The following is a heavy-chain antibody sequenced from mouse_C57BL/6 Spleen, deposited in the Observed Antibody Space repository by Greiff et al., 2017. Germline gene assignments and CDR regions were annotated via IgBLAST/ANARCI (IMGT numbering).Heavy chain of an antibody. D-gene: IGHD1-1*01. Sequence: QVQLKQSGPELVKPGASVKISCKASGYAFSSSWMNWVKQRPGKGLEWIGRIYPGDGDTNYNGKFKGKATLTAHKSSSTAYMQLSSLTSEDSAVYFCARKTTVVDFDYWGQGTTLTVSS. CDR3: ARKTTVVDFDY. CDR1: GYAFSSSW. CDR2: IYPGDGDT. V-gene: IGHV1-82*01. J-gene: IGHJ2*01.